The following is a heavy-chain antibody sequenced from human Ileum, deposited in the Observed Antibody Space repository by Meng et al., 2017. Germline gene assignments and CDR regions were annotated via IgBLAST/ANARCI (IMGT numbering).Heavy chain of an antibody. V-gene: IGHV3-30*01. J-gene: IGHJ4*02. D-gene: IGHD6-13*01. CDR3: ASRPGSRGSWQLGALDY. CDR2: ISDDGSHK. CDR1: GFTFSSYA. Sequence: GESLKISCAASGFTFSSYAMYWVRQAPGKGLEWVAVISDDGSHKYYADSVKGRFTISRDNSKNTVYLQVDSLRTDDTSLYYCASRPGSRGSWQLGALDYWGQGTLVTVSS.